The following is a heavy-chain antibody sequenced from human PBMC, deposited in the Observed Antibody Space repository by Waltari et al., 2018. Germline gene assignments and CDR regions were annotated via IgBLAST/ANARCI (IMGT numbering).Heavy chain of an antibody. CDR1: GFRFSDYD. CDR2: IGGTHSNI. Sequence: EERLVESGGGLVKPGGSLRLSCVASGFRFSDYDRNWVRQAPGRGLEWLSSIGGTHSNIFYAESVRGRFTVSRDNSKNSLYLEMSNVRAEDTGLYYCTRDLYGSGGDWFDPWGQGTLVTVSS. CDR3: TRDLYGSGGDWFDP. D-gene: IGHD3-10*01. J-gene: IGHJ5*02. V-gene: IGHV3-21*03.